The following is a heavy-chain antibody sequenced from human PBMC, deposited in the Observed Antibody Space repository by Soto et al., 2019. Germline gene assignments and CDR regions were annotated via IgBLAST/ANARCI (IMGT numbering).Heavy chain of an antibody. CDR2: IIPILGIA. CDR3: AARAYYYGMDV. J-gene: IGHJ6*02. CDR1: GGTFSSYT. Sequence: QVQLVQSGAEVKKPGSSVKVSCKASGGTFSSYTISWVRQAPGQGLEWMGRIIPILGIANYAQKFQGRVTITADKSTSTAYLELSNLRSEATAVYYCAARAYYYGMDVWGQGTTVTVSS. V-gene: IGHV1-69*02.